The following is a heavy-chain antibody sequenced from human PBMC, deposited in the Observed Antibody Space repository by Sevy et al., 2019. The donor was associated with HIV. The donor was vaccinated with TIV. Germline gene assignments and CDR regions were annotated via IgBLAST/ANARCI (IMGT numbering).Heavy chain of an antibody. CDR1: GFTFSSYW. V-gene: IGHV3-53*01. J-gene: IGHJ6*02. CDR3: ARDLRVATASGGMDV. D-gene: IGHD6-13*01. CDR2: IYSGGDT. Sequence: GGSLRLSCAASGFTFSSYWMSWVRQAPGKGLEWVSIIYSGGDTYYADSVKGRFTISRDNSKNTLYLQMNNLRAEDAAVYYCARDLRVATASGGMDVWGQGTTVTVSS.